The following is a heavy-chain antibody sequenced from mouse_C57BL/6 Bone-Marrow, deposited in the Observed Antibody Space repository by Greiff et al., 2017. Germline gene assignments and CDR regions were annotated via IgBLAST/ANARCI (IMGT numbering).Heavy chain of an antibody. CDR1: GFNIKDDY. CDR3: TTGPRYYAMDY. V-gene: IGHV14-4*01. D-gene: IGHD6-1*01. CDR2: IDPENGDT. J-gene: IGHJ4*01. Sequence: EVQLQQSGAELVRPGASVKLSCTASGFNIKDDYMHWVKQRPEQGLEWIGWIDPENGDTEYASKFQGKATITADTSSNTAYLQLSSLTSEDTAVYYCTTGPRYYAMDYWGQGTSVTVSS.